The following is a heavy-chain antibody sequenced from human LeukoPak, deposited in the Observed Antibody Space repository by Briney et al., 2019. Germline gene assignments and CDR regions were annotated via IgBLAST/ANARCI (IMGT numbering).Heavy chain of an antibody. CDR3: ARDHSRTEGGTSFWWFDP. CDR1: GYTFTSYY. V-gene: IGHV1-46*01. Sequence: ASVKVSCKASGYTFTSYYMHWVRQAPGQGLEWMAIINPSGGSTSYAQKFQGRVTVTRDTSTSTVYMELSSLRSEDTATYYCARDHSRTEGGTSFWWFDPWGQGTLVIVSS. CDR2: INPSGGST. D-gene: IGHD1-26*01. J-gene: IGHJ5*02.